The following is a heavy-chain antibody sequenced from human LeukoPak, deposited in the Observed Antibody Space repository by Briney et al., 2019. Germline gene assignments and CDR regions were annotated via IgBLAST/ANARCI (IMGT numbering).Heavy chain of an antibody. Sequence: PSETLSLTCTVSGGSISSGSYCWSWIRQPAEKGLEWIGHIHTSGSTNYNPSLKSRVTISVDTSKNQFSLKLSSVTAADTAVYYCASAIAAAGTFVYWGQGTLVTVSS. V-gene: IGHV4-61*09. CDR1: GGSISSGSYC. CDR3: ASAIAAAGTFVY. CDR2: IHTSGST. J-gene: IGHJ4*02. D-gene: IGHD6-13*01.